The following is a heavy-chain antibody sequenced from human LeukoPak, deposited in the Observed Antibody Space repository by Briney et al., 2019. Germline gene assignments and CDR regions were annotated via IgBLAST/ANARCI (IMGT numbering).Heavy chain of an antibody. D-gene: IGHD5-18*01. Sequence: GGSLRLSCAASGFTVSSDHMNWVRQAPGKGLEWVSVIYSGGSTYYADSVKGRFTISRDNSKNTLYLQMNSLRAEDTAVYYCAKELRGYSYGLRNNWFDPWGQGTLVTVSS. CDR3: AKELRGYSYGLRNNWFDP. CDR2: IYSGGST. V-gene: IGHV3-66*01. J-gene: IGHJ5*02. CDR1: GFTVSSDH.